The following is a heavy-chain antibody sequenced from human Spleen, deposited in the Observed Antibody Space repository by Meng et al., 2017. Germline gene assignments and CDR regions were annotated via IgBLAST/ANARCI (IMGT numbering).Heavy chain of an antibody. CDR2: IYHSGTT. CDR3: ASYNSGWPQFDY. J-gene: IGHJ4*02. CDR1: GGSISNTYW. V-gene: IGHV4-4*02. Sequence: QVQRQGSGPGLVKPSGTLSLTCAVSGGSISNTYWWNWVRQSPGKGLEWIGEIYHSGTTNYNPSLKGRVTISVDRSKNQFSLKLTSVTAADTAVYYCASYNSGWPQFDYWGQGTLVTVSS. D-gene: IGHD6-19*01.